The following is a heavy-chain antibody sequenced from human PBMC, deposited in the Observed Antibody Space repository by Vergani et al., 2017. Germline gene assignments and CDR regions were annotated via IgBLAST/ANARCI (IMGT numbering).Heavy chain of an antibody. CDR1: GFTFSSYW. Sequence: EVQLVESGGGLVQPGGSLRLSCAASGFTFSSYWMSWVRQAPGKGLEWVANIKQDGSEKYYVDSVKGRFTISRDNAKNSLYLQMNSLRAEDTAVYYCARDGGIAAAGNDCWGQGTLVTVSS. CDR2: IKQDGSEK. CDR3: ARDGGIAAAGNDC. V-gene: IGHV3-7*03. J-gene: IGHJ4*02. D-gene: IGHD6-13*01.